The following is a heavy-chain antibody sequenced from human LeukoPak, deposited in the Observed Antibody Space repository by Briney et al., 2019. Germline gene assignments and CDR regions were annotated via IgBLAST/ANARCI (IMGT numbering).Heavy chain of an antibody. J-gene: IGHJ6*02. Sequence: SQTLSLTCTVSGGSISSGGYYWSWIRQHPGKGLEWIGYIYYSGSTYYNPSLKSRVTISVDTSKNQFSLKLSSLTAADTAGYYCAGGGGSYYYYYGMDVWGQGTTVTVSS. D-gene: IGHD3-16*01. CDR1: GGSISSGGYY. V-gene: IGHV4-31*03. CDR3: AGGGGSYYYYYGMDV. CDR2: IYYSGST.